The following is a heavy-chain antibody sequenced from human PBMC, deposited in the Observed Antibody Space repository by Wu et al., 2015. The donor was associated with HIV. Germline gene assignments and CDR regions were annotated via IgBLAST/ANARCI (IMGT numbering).Heavy chain of an antibody. CDR1: GDTFNIFA. J-gene: IGHJ4*02. Sequence: QVQLVQSGAEVKKPGSSVKVSCKASGDTFNIFAINWVRQAPGQGLEWMGGIIPAFGTTDYAGKFQGRVTISADDSTSTAYMELKRLTSEDTAVYYCARATFDEAPRGVAYYLDYWGQGTLVTVSS. CDR2: IIPAFGTT. V-gene: IGHV1-69*12. CDR3: ARATFDEAPRGVAYYLDY. D-gene: IGHD2-8*01.